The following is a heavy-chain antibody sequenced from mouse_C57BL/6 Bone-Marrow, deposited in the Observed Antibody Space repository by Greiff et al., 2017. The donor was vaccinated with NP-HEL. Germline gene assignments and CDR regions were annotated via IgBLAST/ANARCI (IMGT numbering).Heavy chain of an antibody. CDR3: ARCYDGYISSFAY. D-gene: IGHD2-3*01. CDR1: GYTFTSYW. J-gene: IGHJ3*01. CDR2: IHPNSGST. Sequence: QVQLQQPGAELVKPGASVKLSCKASGYTFTSYWMHWVKQRPGQGLEWIGMIHPNSGSTNYNEKFKSKATLTVDKSSSTAYMQLSSLTSEDSAVYYCARCYDGYISSFAYWGQGTLVTVSA. V-gene: IGHV1-64*01.